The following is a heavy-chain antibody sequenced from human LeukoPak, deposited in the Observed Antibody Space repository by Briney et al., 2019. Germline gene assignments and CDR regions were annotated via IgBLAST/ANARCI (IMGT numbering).Heavy chain of an antibody. J-gene: IGHJ4*02. CDR1: GFTFSNYA. V-gene: IGHV3-23*01. D-gene: IGHD3-9*01. CDR3: AKGGYFDWLLLDY. CDR2: ISGGGIST. Sequence: GGSPRLSCTPSGFTFSNYAMSWVRQAPGKGLEWVSTISGGGISTYYADSVKGRFTISRDNSKNTLYLQMNSLRAEDTAVYYCAKGGYFDWLLLDYWGQGTLVTVSS.